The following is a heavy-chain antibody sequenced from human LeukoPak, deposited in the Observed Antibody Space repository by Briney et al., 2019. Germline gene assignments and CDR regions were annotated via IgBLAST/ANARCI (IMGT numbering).Heavy chain of an antibody. J-gene: IGHJ4*02. D-gene: IGHD2-15*01. V-gene: IGHV1-2*02. CDR3: ARDRKVADFDY. CDR1: GYTFTGYY. Sequence: GASVEVSCKASGYTFTGYYMHWVRQAPGQGLEWMGWINPNNGGTNYAQKFQGRVTMTRDTSISTAYMEVSRLTSDDTAIYYCARDRKVADFDYWGQGTLVTVSS. CDR2: INPNNGGT.